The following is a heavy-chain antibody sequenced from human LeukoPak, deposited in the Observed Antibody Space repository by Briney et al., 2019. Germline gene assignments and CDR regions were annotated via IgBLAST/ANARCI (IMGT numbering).Heavy chain of an antibody. J-gene: IGHJ4*02. D-gene: IGHD6-13*01. Sequence: ASVKVSCKASGYTFTGYYMHWVRQAPGQGLEWMGWINPNSGGTNYAQKFQGRVTMTRDTSISTAYMGLSRLRSDDTAVYYCARDLRSRSSSWDFDYWGQGTLVTVSS. V-gene: IGHV1-2*02. CDR3: ARDLRSRSSSWDFDY. CDR1: GYTFTGYY. CDR2: INPNSGGT.